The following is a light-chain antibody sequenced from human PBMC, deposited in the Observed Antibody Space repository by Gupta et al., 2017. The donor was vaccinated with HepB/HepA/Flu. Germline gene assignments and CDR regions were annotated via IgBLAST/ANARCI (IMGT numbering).Light chain of an antibody. CDR3: EAWDERLNGWV. Sequence: SELTQSLSLSGTPGQRVTISCSGSSSNVGSKNVNWYQQLPGTAPKLLIYYKDERPSGVPDRFSCYKSENSDYLDLSGLQAEDEADYYWEAWDERLNGWVFGGGTKLTVL. J-gene: IGLJ3*02. V-gene: IGLV1-44*01. CDR1: SSNVGSKN. CDR2: YKD.